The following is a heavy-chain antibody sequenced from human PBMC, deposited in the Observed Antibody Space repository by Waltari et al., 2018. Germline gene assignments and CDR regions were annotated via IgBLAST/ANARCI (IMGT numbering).Heavy chain of an antibody. CDR2: IIPIFGTA. CDR1: GGTFSSYA. Sequence: QVQLVQSGAEVKKPGSSVKVSCKASGGTFSSYAISWVRRAPGQGLEWMGRIIPIFGTANYAQKFQGRVTITADKSTTTAYMELSSLRAEDTAVYYCVRLYCGGDCYFDYWGQGTLVTVSS. J-gene: IGHJ4*02. D-gene: IGHD2-21*01. V-gene: IGHV1-69*08. CDR3: VRLYCGGDCYFDY.